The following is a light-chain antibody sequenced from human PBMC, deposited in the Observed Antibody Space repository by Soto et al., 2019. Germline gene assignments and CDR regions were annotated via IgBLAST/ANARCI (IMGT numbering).Light chain of an antibody. J-gene: IGLJ1*01. CDR2: EAT. CDR1: ISDVGSYNL. CDR3: CSYAGNSRT. V-gene: IGLV2-23*01. Sequence: QSVLTQPASVSGSPGQSITISCTGSISDVGSYNLVSWYQHHPGKVPKVIIYEATKRPSGVSSRFSGSKSPNAASLTISELQAEDEADYYRCSYAGNSRTFGSGTKVTVL.